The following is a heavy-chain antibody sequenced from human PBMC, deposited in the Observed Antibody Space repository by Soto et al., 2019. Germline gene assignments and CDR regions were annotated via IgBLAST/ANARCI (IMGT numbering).Heavy chain of an antibody. CDR2: INGGSTT. CDR3: AKDKDWSGVYGMDV. V-gene: IGHV3-23*01. Sequence: AGCLRHSCAASGFTFSSYAMSWVRQAPGKGLEWVTAINGGSTTYYADSVKGRFTISRDNSKNTLYLQMNSLRAEDTAVYYCAKDKDWSGVYGMDVWGQGTTVTVSS. D-gene: IGHD3-3*01. CDR1: GFTFSSYA. J-gene: IGHJ6*02.